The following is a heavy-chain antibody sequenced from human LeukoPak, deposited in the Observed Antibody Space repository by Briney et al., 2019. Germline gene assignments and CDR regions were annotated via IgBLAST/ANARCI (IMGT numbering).Heavy chain of an antibody. V-gene: IGHV3-7*04. CDR3: ARVYYYDSSGYSYYFDY. CDR1: GFTFSSYW. D-gene: IGHD3-22*01. J-gene: IGHJ4*02. CDR2: IKQDGSEK. Sequence: PGGSLRLSCAASGFTFSSYWMSWVRQAPGKGLEWVANIKQDGSEKYYVDSVKGRFTISRDNAKNSLYLQMNSLRAEDTAVYYCARVYYYDSSGYSYYFDYWGQGTLATVSS.